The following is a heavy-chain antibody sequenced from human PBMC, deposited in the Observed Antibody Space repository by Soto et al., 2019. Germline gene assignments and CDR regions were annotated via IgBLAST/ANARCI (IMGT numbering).Heavy chain of an antibody. CDR1: GGTFSSYA. D-gene: IGHD3-3*01. CDR3: ARIGGTYYDFWSGYYKDYYYYGMDV. V-gene: IGHV1-69*13. CDR2: IIPIFGTA. J-gene: IGHJ6*02. Sequence: GASVKVSCKASGGTFSSYAISWVRQAPGQGLEWMGGIIPIFGTANYAQKFQGRVTITADESTSTAYMELSSLRSEDTAVYYCARIGGTYYDFWSGYYKDYYYYGMDVWGQGTTVTVSS.